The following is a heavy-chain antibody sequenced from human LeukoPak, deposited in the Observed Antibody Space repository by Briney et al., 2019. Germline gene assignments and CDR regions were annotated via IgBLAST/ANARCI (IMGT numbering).Heavy chain of an antibody. CDR3: ARDPGYCSSTSCYSRNWFDP. CDR2: ISSSSSYI. Sequence: KPGGSLRLSCAASGFTFSSYSMNWVRQAPGKGLEWVSSISSSSSYIYYADSVKGRFTISRDNAKNSLYLQMNSLRAEDTAVYYCARDPGYCSSTSCYSRNWFDPWGQGTLVTVSS. V-gene: IGHV3-21*01. CDR1: GFTFSSYS. D-gene: IGHD2-2*01. J-gene: IGHJ5*02.